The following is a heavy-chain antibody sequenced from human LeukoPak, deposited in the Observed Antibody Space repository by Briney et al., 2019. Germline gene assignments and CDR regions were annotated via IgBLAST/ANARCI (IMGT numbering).Heavy chain of an antibody. D-gene: IGHD2-2*01. V-gene: IGHV3-21*05. CDR2: INTDSSDI. J-gene: IGHJ4*02. CDR3: ARDTFQPGLIDS. CDR1: GFTFSRYA. Sequence: GGSLRLTCAASGFTFSRYAMNWVRQAPGKGLEWVSYINTDSSDIHYADSVKGRFTISRDNARNTLYLQLSSLRAEDSAVYYCARDTFQPGLIDSWGQGTLVTVSS.